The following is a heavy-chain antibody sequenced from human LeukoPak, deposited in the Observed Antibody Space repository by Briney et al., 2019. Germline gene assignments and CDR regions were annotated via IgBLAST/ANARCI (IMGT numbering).Heavy chain of an antibody. Sequence: SETLSLTCAVYGGSFSGYYWSWIRQPPGKGLEWIGEINHSGSTNYNPSLKSRVTISVDTCKNQFSLKLSSVTAADTAVYYCARGAAPYHCSGGSCYSYYYYYMDVWGKGTTVTVSS. CDR3: ARGAAPYHCSGGSCYSYYYYYMDV. CDR1: GGSFSGYY. CDR2: INHSGST. D-gene: IGHD2-15*01. V-gene: IGHV4-34*01. J-gene: IGHJ6*03.